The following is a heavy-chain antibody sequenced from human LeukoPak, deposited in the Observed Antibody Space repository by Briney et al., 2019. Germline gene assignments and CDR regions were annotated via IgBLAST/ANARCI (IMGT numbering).Heavy chain of an antibody. CDR3: ARDALIVAAAGNNWFDP. CDR2: ISSSSSYI. Sequence: GGSLRLSRAASGFTFSSYSMNWVRQAPGKGLEWVSSISSSSSYIYYADSVKGRFTISRDNAKNSLYLQMNGLRAEDTAVYYCARDALIVAAAGNNWFDPWGQGTLVTVSS. D-gene: IGHD6-13*01. CDR1: GFTFSSYS. V-gene: IGHV3-21*01. J-gene: IGHJ5*02.